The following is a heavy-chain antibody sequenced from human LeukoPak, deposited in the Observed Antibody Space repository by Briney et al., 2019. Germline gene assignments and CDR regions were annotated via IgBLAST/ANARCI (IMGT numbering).Heavy chain of an antibody. V-gene: IGHV3-30*04. CDR2: ISYDGSNK. CDR1: GFPFSSYA. J-gene: IGHJ5*02. D-gene: IGHD5-18*01. Sequence: PGRSLRLSCAASGFPFSSYAMHWVRQAPGKGLEWVAVISYDGSNKYYADSVKGRFTISRDNSKNTLYLQMNSLRAEDTAVYYCASALLWLRSPFDPWGQGTLVTVSS. CDR3: ASALLWLRSPFDP.